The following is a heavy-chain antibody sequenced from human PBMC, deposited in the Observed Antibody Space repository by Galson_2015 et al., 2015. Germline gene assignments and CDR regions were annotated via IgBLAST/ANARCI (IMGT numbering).Heavy chain of an antibody. CDR3: TRGSPKGHDY. D-gene: IGHD6-6*01. V-gene: IGHV3-21*04. Sequence: SLRLSCAASGFTFSSYTMNWVRQAPGKGLEWVSSISGSDNYMYYTDSVKGRFTISRDNGKNSLYLQMNSLRAEDTAVYYCTRGSPKGHDYWGQGTLVTVSS. CDR2: ISGSDNYM. J-gene: IGHJ4*02. CDR1: GFTFSSYT.